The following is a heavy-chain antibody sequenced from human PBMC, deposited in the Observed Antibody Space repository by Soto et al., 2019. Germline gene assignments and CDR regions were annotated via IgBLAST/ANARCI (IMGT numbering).Heavy chain of an antibody. CDR3: ATRYYCTNGVCHDAFDI. Sequence: SETLSLTCTVSCGSISSYYWGWIRQPPGKGLEWIGYIYYSGSTNYNPSLKSRVTISVDTSKNQFSLKLSSVTAADTAVYYCATRYYCTNGVCHDAFDIWGQGTMVTVSS. J-gene: IGHJ3*02. V-gene: IGHV4-59*01. CDR2: IYYSGST. D-gene: IGHD2-8*01. CDR1: CGSISSYY.